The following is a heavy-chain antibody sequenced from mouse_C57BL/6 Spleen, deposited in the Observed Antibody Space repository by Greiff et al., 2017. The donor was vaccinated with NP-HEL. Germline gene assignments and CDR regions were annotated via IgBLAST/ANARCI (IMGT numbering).Heavy chain of an antibody. D-gene: IGHD1-1*01. Sequence: QVQLKQSGAELVKPGASVKISCKASGYAFSSYWMNWVKQRPGTGLEWIGQIYPGDGDTNYNGKFKGKATLTADKSSSTAYMQLSSLTSEDSAVYFCASSFITTVVRYFDVWGTGTTVTVSS. CDR1: GYAFSSYW. CDR3: ASSFITTVVRYFDV. J-gene: IGHJ1*03. V-gene: IGHV1-80*01. CDR2: IYPGDGDT.